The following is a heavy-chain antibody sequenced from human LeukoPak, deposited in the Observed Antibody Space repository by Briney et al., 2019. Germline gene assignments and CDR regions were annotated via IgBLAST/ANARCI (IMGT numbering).Heavy chain of an antibody. CDR2: ISYDGSSK. CDR1: GFTFSYYW. CDR3: AKDKASSTYYFDY. Sequence: PGGSLRLSCAVSGFTFSYYWMHWVRQAPGKGLEWVALISYDGSSKYYPDSVKGRFTISRDNSKNTLYLQMNSLRAEDTAVYYCAKDKASSTYYFDYWGQGTLVTVSS. D-gene: IGHD6-6*01. V-gene: IGHV3-30*18. J-gene: IGHJ4*02.